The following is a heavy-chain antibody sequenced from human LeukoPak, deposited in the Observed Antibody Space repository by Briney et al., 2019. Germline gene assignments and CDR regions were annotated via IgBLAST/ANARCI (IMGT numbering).Heavy chain of an antibody. CDR3: ARAETVDTAFDY. V-gene: IGHV1-69*01. CDR2: IIPIFGTA. D-gene: IGHD5-18*01. J-gene: IGHJ4*02. Sequence: SVPVSCMASGGTFSSYAISWVRQAPGQGVEWMGGIIPIFGTANYAQKFQGRVTSTADESTSTAYMELSSLRSEDTAVYYCARAETVDTAFDYWGQGTLVTVSS. CDR1: GGTFSSYA.